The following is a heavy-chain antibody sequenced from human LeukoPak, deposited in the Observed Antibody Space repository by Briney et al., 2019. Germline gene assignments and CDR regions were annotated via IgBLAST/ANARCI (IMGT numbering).Heavy chain of an antibody. CDR2: IYHSGST. CDR1: GYSTSSGYY. Sequence: PSETLSLTCTVSGYSTSSGYYWGWIRQPPGKGLEWIGSIYHSGSTYYNPSLKSRVTISVDTSKNQFSLKLSSVTAADTAVYYCATSMVRGVIIDYWGQGTLVTVSS. J-gene: IGHJ4*02. V-gene: IGHV4-38-2*02. CDR3: ATSMVRGVIIDY. D-gene: IGHD3-10*01.